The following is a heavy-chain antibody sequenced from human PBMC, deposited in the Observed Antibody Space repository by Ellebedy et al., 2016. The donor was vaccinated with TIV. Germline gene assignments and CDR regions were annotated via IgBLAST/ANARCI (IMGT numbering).Heavy chain of an antibody. CDR3: AKARYSSSWNSAY. CDR1: GFTFSSYA. D-gene: IGHD6-13*01. Sequence: GESLKISCAASGFTFSSYAMSWVRQAPGKGLEWVSAISGSGGSTYYADSVKGRFTISRDNSKNTLYLQMNSLRAEDTAVYYCAKARYSSSWNSAYWGQGTLVTVSS. J-gene: IGHJ4*02. CDR2: ISGSGGST. V-gene: IGHV3-23*01.